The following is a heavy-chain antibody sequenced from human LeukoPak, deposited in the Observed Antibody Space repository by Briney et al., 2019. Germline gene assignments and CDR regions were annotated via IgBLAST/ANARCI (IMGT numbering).Heavy chain of an antibody. J-gene: IGHJ3*02. V-gene: IGHV3-23*01. CDR1: GFTFSSYA. Sequence: GGVLRLSCAASGFTFSSYAMSWVRQAPGKGLEWVSAVSGSGGSTYYADSVKGRFTISRDNSKNTLYLQMNSLRAEDTAVYYCAKPEGEVVTPYDAFDIWGQGTMVTVSS. D-gene: IGHD2-15*01. CDR2: VSGSGGST. CDR3: AKPEGEVVTPYDAFDI.